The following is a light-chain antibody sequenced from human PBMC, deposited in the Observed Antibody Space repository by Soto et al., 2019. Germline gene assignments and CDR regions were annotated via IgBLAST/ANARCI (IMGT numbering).Light chain of an antibody. J-gene: IGKJ1*01. CDR2: DAS. CDR1: QSIGLA. Sequence: EIVLTQSPATLSLSPGERATLSCRASQSIGLAIAWYQHKPGQAPRLLIFDASQRATGIPARFRGSGSGTDFTLSISSLEPEDFAVYYCQQHSHWPPWTFGQGTKVDIK. CDR3: QQHSHWPPWT. V-gene: IGKV3-11*01.